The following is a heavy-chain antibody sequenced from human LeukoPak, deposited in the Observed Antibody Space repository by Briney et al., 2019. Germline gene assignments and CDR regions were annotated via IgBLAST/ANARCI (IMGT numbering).Heavy chain of an antibody. CDR2: ITGSGGRT. D-gene: IGHD5-24*01. V-gene: IGHV3-23*01. J-gene: IGHJ4*02. CDR1: GFTFSSYA. CDR3: ARSRDGYKKELSYFDY. Sequence: GGSLRLSCAASGFTFSSYAMNWVRQAPGKGLEWVSAITGSGGRTYYADSVKGRFTISRDNSKNTLYLQMNSLRAEDTAVYYCARSRDGYKKELSYFDYWGQGTLVTVSS.